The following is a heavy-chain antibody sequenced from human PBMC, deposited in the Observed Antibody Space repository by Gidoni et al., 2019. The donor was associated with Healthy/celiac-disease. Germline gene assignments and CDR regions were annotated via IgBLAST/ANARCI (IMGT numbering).Heavy chain of an antibody. CDR2: IYPGDSDT. CDR1: GYSFTSYW. J-gene: IGHJ3*02. V-gene: IGHV5-51*01. CDR3: ARSTQQLVPNSDAFDI. Sequence: EVQLVQSGAEVKKPGESLKISCKGSGYSFTSYWIGWVRQMPGKGLEWMGIIYPGDSDTRYSPSFQGQVTISADKSISTAYLQWSSLKASDTAMYYCARSTQQLVPNSDAFDIWGQGTMVTVSS. D-gene: IGHD6-13*01.